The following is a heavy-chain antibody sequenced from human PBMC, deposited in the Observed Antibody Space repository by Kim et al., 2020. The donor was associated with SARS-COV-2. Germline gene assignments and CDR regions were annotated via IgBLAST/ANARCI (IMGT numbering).Heavy chain of an antibody. CDR1: GFTFSSYA. J-gene: IGHJ4*02. D-gene: IGHD3-22*01. CDR3: AKPESPYDSSPDQNPKL. V-gene: IGHV3-23*01. CDR2: ISGSGGST. Sequence: GGSLRLSCAASGFTFSSYAMSWVRQAPGKGLEWVSAISGSGGSTYYADSVKGRFTISRDNSKNTLYLQMNSLRAEDTAVYYCAKPESPYDSSPDQNPKLWGQGTLVTVSS.